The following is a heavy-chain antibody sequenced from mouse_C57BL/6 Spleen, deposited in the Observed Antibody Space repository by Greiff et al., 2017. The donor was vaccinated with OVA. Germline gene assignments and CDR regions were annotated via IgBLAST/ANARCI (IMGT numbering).Heavy chain of an antibody. J-gene: IGHJ1*03. Sequence: VQLQQPGAELVRPGSSVKLSCKASGYTFTSYWMHWVKQRPIQGLEWIGNIDPSDSETHYNQKFKDKATLTVDKSSSTAYMQLSSLTSEDSAVYYCARRPYSNYVSYFDVWGTGTTVTVSS. CDR3: ARRPYSNYVSYFDV. CDR1: GYTFTSYW. V-gene: IGHV1-52*01. CDR2: IDPSDSET. D-gene: IGHD2-5*01.